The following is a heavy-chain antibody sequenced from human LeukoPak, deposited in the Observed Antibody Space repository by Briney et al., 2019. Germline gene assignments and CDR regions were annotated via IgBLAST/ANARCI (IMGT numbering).Heavy chain of an antibody. CDR2: IYYSGSI. CDR1: GGSISSYY. CDR3: ARDSVSTALDY. Sequence: SKTLSLTCTVSGGSISSYYWSWIRQPPGKGLEWIGYIYYSGSINYNPSLKSRVSISVDTSKNQFSLKLRSVTAADTAVYYCARDSVSTALDYWGQGTLVTVSS. D-gene: IGHD2/OR15-2a*01. J-gene: IGHJ4*02. V-gene: IGHV4-59*01.